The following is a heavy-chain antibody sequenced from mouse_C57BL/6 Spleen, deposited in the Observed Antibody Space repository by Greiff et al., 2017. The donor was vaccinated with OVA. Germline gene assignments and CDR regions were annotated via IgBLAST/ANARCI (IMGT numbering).Heavy chain of an antibody. V-gene: IGHV1-42*01. CDR2: INPSTGGT. CDR3: ARGWLLPLYFDY. Sequence: EVKLQQSGPELVKPGASVKISCKASGYSFTGYYMNWVKQSPEKSLEWIGEINPSTGGTTYNQKFKAKATLTVDKSSSTAYMQLKSLTSEDSAVYYCARGWLLPLYFDYWGQGTTLTVSS. J-gene: IGHJ2*01. D-gene: IGHD2-3*01. CDR1: GYSFTGYY.